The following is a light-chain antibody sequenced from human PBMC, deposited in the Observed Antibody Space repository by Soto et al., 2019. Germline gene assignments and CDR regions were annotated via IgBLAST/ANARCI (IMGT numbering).Light chain of an antibody. V-gene: IGLV2-14*01. CDR3: SSYTSSSTQV. CDR1: SSDVGGYNY. J-gene: IGLJ2*01. Sequence: QSALTQPASVSGSPGQSITISCTGTSSDVGGYNYVSWYQQHPGTAPKLMIYDVSNRPSGVSNRFSGSKSGNTASLTISGLQAEDEDDYYCSSYTSSSTQVFGGGTKLTVL. CDR2: DVS.